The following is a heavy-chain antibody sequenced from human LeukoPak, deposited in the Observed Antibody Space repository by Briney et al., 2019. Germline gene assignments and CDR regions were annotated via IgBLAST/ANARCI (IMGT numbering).Heavy chain of an antibody. V-gene: IGHV4-39*07. CDR3: ARGGRDGYNFHPLAHTLNPPTYFDY. D-gene: IGHD5-24*01. CDR2: IYYSGST. J-gene: IGHJ4*02. Sequence: PSETLSLTCTVSGGSISSSSYYWGWIRQPPGKGLEWIGSIYYSGSTNYNPSLKSRVTISVDTSENQFSLKLSSVTAADTAVYYCARGGRDGYNFHPLAHTLNPPTYFDYWGQGTLVTVSS. CDR1: GGSISSSSYY.